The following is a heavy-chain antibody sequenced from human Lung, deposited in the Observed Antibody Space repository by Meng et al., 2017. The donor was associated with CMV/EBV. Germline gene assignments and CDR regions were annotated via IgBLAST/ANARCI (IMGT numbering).Heavy chain of an antibody. D-gene: IGHD3-16*01. Sequence: SXXVSXKASGYTFTTYDSNWVRQATGQGLEWMGRIIPMFGATNYTQKFQGRVTITTDESTSTAYMELSSLRSEDTAVYYCAREPEATYPEYDGYYFDDWXQGTXVTVSS. CDR3: AREPEATYPEYDGYYFDD. V-gene: IGHV1-69*05. CDR2: IIPMFGAT. J-gene: IGHJ4*02. CDR1: GYTFTTYD.